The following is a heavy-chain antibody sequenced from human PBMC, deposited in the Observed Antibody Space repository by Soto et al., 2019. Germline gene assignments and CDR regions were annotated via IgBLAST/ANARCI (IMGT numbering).Heavy chain of an antibody. CDR1: GGSISSSSYY. V-gene: IGHV4-39*01. Sequence: SETRSLTWTVSGGSISSSSYYWGWIRQPPGNGLEWIGSIYYSGSTYYNPSLESRVTISVDTSKNQFSLKLSSVTAADTAVYYCARQGEQWLVNWFDPWGQGTLVTVSS. CDR3: ARQGEQWLVNWFDP. CDR2: IYYSGST. D-gene: IGHD6-19*01. J-gene: IGHJ5*02.